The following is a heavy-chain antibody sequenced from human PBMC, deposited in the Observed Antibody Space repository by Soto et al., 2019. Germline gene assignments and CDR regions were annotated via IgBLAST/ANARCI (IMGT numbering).Heavy chain of an antibody. V-gene: IGHV3-30*18. Sequence: QPXGSLRLCFAASGFTFSSYGMHWVRQAPGKGLEWVAVISYDGSNKYYADSVKGRFTISRDNSKNTLYLQMNSLRAEDTAVYYCAKDVVVGATTGLGDYYYYYGMDVWGQGTTVTVSS. D-gene: IGHD1-26*01. J-gene: IGHJ6*02. CDR2: ISYDGSNK. CDR1: GFTFSSYG. CDR3: AKDVVVGATTGLGDYYYYYGMDV.